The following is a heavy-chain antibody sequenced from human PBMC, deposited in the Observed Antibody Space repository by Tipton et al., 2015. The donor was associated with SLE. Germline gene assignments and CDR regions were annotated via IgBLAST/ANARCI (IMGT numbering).Heavy chain of an antibody. J-gene: IGHJ4*02. V-gene: IGHV3-30*02. CDR3: AKDLRVVTPGY. CDR2: IRYDGSNK. CDR1: GFTFSSYA. Sequence: SLRLSCAASGFTFSSYAMSWVRQAPGKGLEWVAFIRYDGSNKYYADSVKGRFTISRDNSKNTLYLQMNSLRAEDTAVYYCAKDLRVVTPGYWGQGTLVTVSS. D-gene: IGHD4-23*01.